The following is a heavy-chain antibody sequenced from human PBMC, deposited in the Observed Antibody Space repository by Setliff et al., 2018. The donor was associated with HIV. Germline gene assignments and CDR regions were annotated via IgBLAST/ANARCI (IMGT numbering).Heavy chain of an antibody. V-gene: IGHV3-20*04. D-gene: IGHD2-15*01. Sequence: GGSLRLSCAASGFTFEDYAMSWVRQVPGKRLEWISGINWNGGNKGYGDSVKGRFTISRDNAKNFLYLQMNSRRAEDTALYYCARVDCSGGTCYSANYYYYYAMDVWGQGTTVTVSS. CDR3: ARVDCSGGTCYSANYYYYYAMDV. J-gene: IGHJ6*02. CDR2: INWNGGNK. CDR1: GFTFEDYA.